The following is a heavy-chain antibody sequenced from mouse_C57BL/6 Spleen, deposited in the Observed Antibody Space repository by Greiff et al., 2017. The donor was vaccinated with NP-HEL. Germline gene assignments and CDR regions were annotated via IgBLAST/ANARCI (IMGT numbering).Heavy chain of an antibody. CDR2: ISSGSSTI. J-gene: IGHJ4*01. CDR1: GFTFSDYG. Sequence: DVHLVESGGGLVKPGGSLKLSCAASGFTFSDYGMHWVRQAPEKGLEWVAYISSGSSTIYYADTVKGRFTISRDNARNTLFLQMTSLRSEDTAMYYCAKNPLYYGSSRYAMDYWGQGTSVTVSS. V-gene: IGHV5-17*01. CDR3: AKNPLYYGSSRYAMDY. D-gene: IGHD1-1*01.